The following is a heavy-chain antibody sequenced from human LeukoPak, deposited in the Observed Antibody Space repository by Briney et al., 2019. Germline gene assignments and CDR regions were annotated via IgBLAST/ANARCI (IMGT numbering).Heavy chain of an antibody. D-gene: IGHD6-19*01. J-gene: IGHJ4*02. Sequence: GGSLRLSCAASGFTFSRYAMHWVRQAPGKGLEYVSAISTNGGSTYYASSVKGRFTISRDNSKNTLYLQMNSLRAEDTAVYYCARLGSGWYDFDYWGQGTLVTVSS. V-gene: IGHV3-64*01. CDR2: ISTNGGST. CDR3: ARLGSGWYDFDY. CDR1: GFTFSRYA.